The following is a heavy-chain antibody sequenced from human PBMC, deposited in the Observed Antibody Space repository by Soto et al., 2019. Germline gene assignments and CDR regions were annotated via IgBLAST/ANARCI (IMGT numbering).Heavy chain of an antibody. CDR1: GGSFSSGDYS. CDR2: IYHSGAT. Sequence: QLQLLESGSGLVKPSQTLSLTCTVSGGSFSSGDYSWSWIRQPPGKGLEWIGYIYHSGATYNNPSLKSRVTISVDRSKNQFSLKLSSVTAADTAVYYCARSSYNYGMDVWGQGTTVTVSS. J-gene: IGHJ6*02. V-gene: IGHV4-30-2*01. CDR3: ARSSYNYGMDV. D-gene: IGHD2-2*02.